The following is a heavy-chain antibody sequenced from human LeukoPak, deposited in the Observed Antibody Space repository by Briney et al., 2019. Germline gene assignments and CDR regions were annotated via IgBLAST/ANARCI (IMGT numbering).Heavy chain of an antibody. D-gene: IGHD6-13*01. V-gene: IGHV1-18*04. CDR1: GYTFTSYY. CDR2: ISAYNSNT. J-gene: IGHJ4*02. CDR3: ARAAGGGYFDF. Sequence: ASVKVSCKASGYTFTSYYMHWVRQAPGQGLEWMGWISAYNSNTNYAQNLQGRVTMTTDTSTSTVYLDLRSLRSDDTAVYYCARAAGGGYFDFWGQGTLVTVSS.